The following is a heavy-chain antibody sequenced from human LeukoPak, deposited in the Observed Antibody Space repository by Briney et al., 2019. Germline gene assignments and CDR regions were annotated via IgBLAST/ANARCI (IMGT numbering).Heavy chain of an antibody. J-gene: IGHJ3*02. V-gene: IGHV3-43*01. CDR3: AKDMRQQLTNDAFDI. D-gene: IGHD6-13*01. CDR2: INWDGGNT. CDR1: GFTFDDYT. Sequence: GGSLRLSCAASGFTFDDYTMHWVRQAPGKTLEWVSLINWDGGNTYYAGSVKGRFTISRDNGKNSLYLQMNSLRTEDTALYYCAKDMRQQLTNDAFDIWGQGTMVTVSS.